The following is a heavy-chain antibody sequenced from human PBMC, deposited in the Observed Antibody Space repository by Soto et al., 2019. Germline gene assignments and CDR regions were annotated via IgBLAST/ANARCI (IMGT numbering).Heavy chain of an antibody. CDR1: GGSINSDYYH. CDR3: AREDDGGDSLDV. J-gene: IGHJ6*02. CDR2: IHHSGAI. V-gene: IGHV4-30-4*08. D-gene: IGHD2-21*02. Sequence: SETLSLTCTVSGGSINSDYYHWTGIRQSPGKGLEWIGYIHHSGAILYNPSFKSRLAISVDTSKNQFSLHLSSVTDTDTAVYFCAREDDGGDSLDVWGQGTTVTVSS.